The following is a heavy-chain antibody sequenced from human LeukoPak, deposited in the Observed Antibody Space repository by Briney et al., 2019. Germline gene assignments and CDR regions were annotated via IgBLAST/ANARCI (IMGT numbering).Heavy chain of an antibody. Sequence: SQTLSLTCAISGDSVSSNSAAWNWIRQSPSRGLEWLGRTYYRSKWYYEYAVSVKSRINISPDTPKNQFSLQLTSVTPEDTAVYYCSLARSEYHYGMDVWGQGTTVTVSS. CDR3: SLARSEYHYGMDV. CDR1: GDSVSSNSAA. J-gene: IGHJ6*02. CDR2: TYYRSKWYY. V-gene: IGHV6-1*01.